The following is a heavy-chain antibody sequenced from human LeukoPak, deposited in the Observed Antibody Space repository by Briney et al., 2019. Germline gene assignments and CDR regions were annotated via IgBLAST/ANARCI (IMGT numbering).Heavy chain of an antibody. CDR1: GGSVSSGSYC. J-gene: IGHJ4*02. D-gene: IGHD6-19*01. CDR2: IYHSGST. Sequence: KPSETLSLTCTVSGGSVSSGSYCWRWIRQPPGKGLEWIGYIYHSGSTNYNPSLKSRVTISVDTSNNQLSLKLSSETAADTAVYYCVRGDDGSSGWLFDYWGQGTLVTVSS. V-gene: IGHV4-61*01. CDR3: VRGDDGSSGWLFDY.